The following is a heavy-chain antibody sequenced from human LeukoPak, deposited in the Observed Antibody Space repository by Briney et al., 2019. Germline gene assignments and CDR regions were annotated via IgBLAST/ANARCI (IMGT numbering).Heavy chain of an antibody. CDR1: GGSISSYY. Sequence: SETLSLTCTVSGGSISSYYWSWIRQPPGKGLEWIGYIYYSGSTNYNPSLKSRVTISVDTSKNQFSLKLSSVTAADTAVYYCARLSDGDGYVNHWGQGTLVTVSS. CDR2: IYYSGST. V-gene: IGHV4-59*08. D-gene: IGHD3-10*01. CDR3: ARLSDGDGYVNH. J-gene: IGHJ4*02.